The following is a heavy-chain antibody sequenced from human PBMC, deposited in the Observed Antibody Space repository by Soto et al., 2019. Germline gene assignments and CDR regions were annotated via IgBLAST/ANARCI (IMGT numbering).Heavy chain of an antibody. Sequence: SETLSLTCTVSGGSISSYYWSWIRQPPGQGLEWIGYIYYSGSTNYNPSLKSRVTISVDMSKNQFSLKLSSVTAADTAVYYCARQLSSGWRTSDIWGQGIMVTVSS. V-gene: IGHV4-59*08. CDR2: IYYSGST. CDR1: GGSISSYY. CDR3: ARQLSSGWRTSDI. D-gene: IGHD6-19*01. J-gene: IGHJ3*02.